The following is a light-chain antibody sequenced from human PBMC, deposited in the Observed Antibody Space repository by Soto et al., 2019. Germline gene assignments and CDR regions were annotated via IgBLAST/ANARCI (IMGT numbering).Light chain of an antibody. J-gene: IGLJ2*01. CDR2: EGT. CDR1: SSDVGNYNL. CDR3: CSSAGTVV. Sequence: QPVLTQPASVSGSPGQSITISCTGTSSDVGNYNLVSWYQQHPGKAPKLMIYEGTNRPSGVSNRFSASNSGNTASLTISGLQAEDEADYYCCSSAGTVVFGGGTKLTVL. V-gene: IGLV2-23*01.